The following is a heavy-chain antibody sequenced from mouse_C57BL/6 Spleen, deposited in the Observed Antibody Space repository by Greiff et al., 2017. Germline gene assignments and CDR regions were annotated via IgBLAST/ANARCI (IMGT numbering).Heavy chain of an antibody. CDR3: ASGVARSFRL. V-gene: IGHV1-82*01. Sequence: VQLQQSGPELVKPGASVKISCKASGYAFSSSWMNWVKQRPGKGLEWIGRIYPGDGDTNYNGKFQGKATLTADKSSSTAYMQLSSLTSEDSAVYFCASGVARSFRLWGQGTLVTVSA. CDR1: GYAFSSSW. D-gene: IGHD1-1*01. CDR2: IYPGDGDT. J-gene: IGHJ3*02.